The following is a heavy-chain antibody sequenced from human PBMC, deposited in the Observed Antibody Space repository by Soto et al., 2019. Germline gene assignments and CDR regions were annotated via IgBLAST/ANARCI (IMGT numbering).Heavy chain of an antibody. V-gene: IGHV1-69*02. J-gene: IGHJ4*02. CDR1: GGTFSSYT. D-gene: IGHD6-13*01. CDR2: IIPILGIA. Sequence: GASVKVSCKASGGTFSSYTISWVRQAPGQGLEWMGRIIPILGIANYAQKFQGRVTITADKSTSTAYMELSSLRSEDTAVYYCARVHNEYSSSLADYWGQGTLVTVSS. CDR3: ARVHNEYSSSLADY.